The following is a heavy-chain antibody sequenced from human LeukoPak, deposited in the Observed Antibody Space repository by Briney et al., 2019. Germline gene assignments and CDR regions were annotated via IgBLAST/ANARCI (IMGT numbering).Heavy chain of an antibody. CDR1: GFTFSSYS. V-gene: IGHV3-21*01. J-gene: IGHJ4*02. D-gene: IGHD6-19*01. CDR3: ASCIAVAGTFDY. CDR2: ISSSSSYI. Sequence: GGSLRLSCAASGFTFSSYSMNWVRQAPGKGLEWVSSISSSSSYIYYADSVKGRFTISRDNAKNSLYLQMNSLRAEDTAVYYCASCIAVAGTFDYWGQGTLVTVPS.